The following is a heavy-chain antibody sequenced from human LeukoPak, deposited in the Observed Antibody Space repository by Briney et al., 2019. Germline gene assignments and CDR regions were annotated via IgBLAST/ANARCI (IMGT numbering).Heavy chain of an antibody. D-gene: IGHD3-10*01. V-gene: IGHV3-64*04. J-gene: IGHJ4*02. CDR3: AKPSYYYGSGSLTDY. CDR2: LNSNEGNT. Sequence: GGSLRLSCAASGFTFSDYYMSWIRQAPGKGLEYVSGLNSNEGNTYYANSVKGRFTISRDNSKNTLYLQMNSLRAEDTAVYYCAKPSYYYGSGSLTDYWGQGALVTVSS. CDR1: GFTFSDYY.